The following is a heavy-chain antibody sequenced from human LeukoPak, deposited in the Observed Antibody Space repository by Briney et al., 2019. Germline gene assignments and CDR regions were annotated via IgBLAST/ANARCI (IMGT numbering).Heavy chain of an antibody. CDR1: GYTFTGYY. CDR3: ARVPAADPGYYGMDV. J-gene: IGHJ6*02. CDR2: INPNSGGT. Sequence: GASVKVSCKASGYTFTGYYMHWVRQAPGQGLEWMGWINPNSGGTNYAQKFQGRVTMIRDTSISTAYMELSRLRSDDTAVYYCARVPAADPGYYGMDVWGQGTTVTVSS. D-gene: IGHD6-13*01. V-gene: IGHV1-2*02.